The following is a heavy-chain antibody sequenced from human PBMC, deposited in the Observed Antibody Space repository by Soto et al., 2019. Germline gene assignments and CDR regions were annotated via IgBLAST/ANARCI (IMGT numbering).Heavy chain of an antibody. CDR1: GYTFTSYA. J-gene: IGHJ5*02. Sequence: ASVKVSCKASGYTFTSYAMHWVRQAPGQRLEWMGWINAGNGNTKYSQKFQGRVTITRDTSASTAYMELSSLRSEDTAVYYCARAVVDYYGSGSSIWVNFDPWGQGTLVTV. V-gene: IGHV1-3*01. D-gene: IGHD3-10*01. CDR2: INAGNGNT. CDR3: ARAVVDYYGSGSSIWVNFDP.